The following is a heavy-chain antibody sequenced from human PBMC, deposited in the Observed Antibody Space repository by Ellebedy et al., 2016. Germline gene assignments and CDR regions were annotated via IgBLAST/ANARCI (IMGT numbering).Heavy chain of an antibody. J-gene: IGHJ3*02. V-gene: IGHV3-23*01. CDR1: GFTFSSYA. CDR2: ISAGGDNT. D-gene: IGHD3-9*01. CDR3: AKNHRFDWLSLDAFDI. Sequence: GESLKISXAASGFTFSSYAMSWVRQAPGKGLEWVSAISAGGDNTNYADSVKGRFTFSRDNSKNTLYLQMNSLRTEDTAVYYCAKNHRFDWLSLDAFDIWGQGTMVTVSS.